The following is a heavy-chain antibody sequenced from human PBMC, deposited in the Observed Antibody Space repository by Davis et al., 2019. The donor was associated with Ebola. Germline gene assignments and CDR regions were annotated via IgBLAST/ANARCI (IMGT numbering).Heavy chain of an antibody. V-gene: IGHV3-21*01. J-gene: IGHJ4*02. D-gene: IGHD3-22*01. CDR3: ARRYYDTSGYPFDY. CDR2: ISSSSSYI. Sequence: GESLKISCAASGFTFSSYSMNLVRQAPGKWLEWVSSISSSSSYIFYAESVNGRFTISRDNAKNSLYLQMNSLAAEDTAVYYCARRYYDTSGYPFDYWGQGTLVTVSS. CDR1: GFTFSSYS.